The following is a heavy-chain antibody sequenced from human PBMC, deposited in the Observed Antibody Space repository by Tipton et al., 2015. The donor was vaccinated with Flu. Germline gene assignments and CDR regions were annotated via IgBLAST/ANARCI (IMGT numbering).Heavy chain of an antibody. CDR2: IHRSGST. J-gene: IGHJ5*01. CDR1: GDSIRNDYF. CDR3: ARRDYNNYVSIPKNWFDS. V-gene: IGHV4-38-2*01. D-gene: IGHD4-11*01. Sequence: LRLSCAVSGDSIRNDYFWGWIRQPPGKGLEWIATIHRSGSTKYNPSLKSRVTISVDTSKNHFSLEMRSVTAADVAVYYCARRDYNNYVSIPKNWFDSWGQGTLVTVSS.